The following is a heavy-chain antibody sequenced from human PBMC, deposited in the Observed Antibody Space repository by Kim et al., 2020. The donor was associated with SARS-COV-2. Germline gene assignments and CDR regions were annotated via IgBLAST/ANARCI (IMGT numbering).Heavy chain of an antibody. CDR3: ARVGSSSWYVDYYYGMDV. CDR1: GYTFTSYA. CDR2: INTNTGNP. J-gene: IGHJ6*02. D-gene: IGHD6-13*01. Sequence: ASVKVSCKASGYTFTSYAMNWVRQAPGQGLEWMGWINTNTGNPTYAQGFTGRFVFSLDTSVSTAYLQFSSLKAEDTAVYYCARVGSSSWYVDYYYGMDVWGQGTTVTVSS. V-gene: IGHV7-4-1*02.